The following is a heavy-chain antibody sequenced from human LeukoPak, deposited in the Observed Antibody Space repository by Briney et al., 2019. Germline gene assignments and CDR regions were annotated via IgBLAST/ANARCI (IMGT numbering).Heavy chain of an antibody. CDR2: INPNSGGT. D-gene: IGHD3-16*01. Sequence: GASVKVSCKASGYTFTGYYMHWVRQAPGQGLEWMGWINPNSGGTNYAQKFQGRVTMTRDTSISTAYMELSRLRSDDTAVYYCATAPYAGYYYYGMDVWGQGTTVTVSS. V-gene: IGHV1-2*02. CDR3: ATAPYAGYYYYGMDV. CDR1: GYTFTGYY. J-gene: IGHJ6*02.